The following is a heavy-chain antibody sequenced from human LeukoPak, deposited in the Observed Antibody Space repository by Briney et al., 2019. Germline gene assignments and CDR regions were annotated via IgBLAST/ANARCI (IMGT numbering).Heavy chain of an antibody. D-gene: IGHD3-22*01. CDR2: IYHSWTA. J-gene: IGHJ4*02. CDR1: GYSITSGYD. CDR3: ARDPCYYDSSGYRTEYFDY. V-gene: IGHV4-38-2*02. Sequence: SETLCLPCAVSGYSITSGYDWGWIRQPPGKGLEWIGSIYHSWTASYNPSLKSRVTISVDTSKNQFSLELSSVTAADTAVYYGARDPCYYDSSGYRTEYFDYWGQGTLVTVSS.